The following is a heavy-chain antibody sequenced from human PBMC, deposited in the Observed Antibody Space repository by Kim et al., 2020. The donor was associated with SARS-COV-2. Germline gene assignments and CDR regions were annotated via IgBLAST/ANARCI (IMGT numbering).Heavy chain of an antibody. J-gene: IGHJ4*02. CDR3: ARGSNYYDNIGYPSVGY. CDR2: ISYDGSSE. CDR1: GFTFSRYT. D-gene: IGHD3-22*01. V-gene: IGHV3-30-3*01. Sequence: GGSLRLSCAASGFTFSRYTMHWVRQAPDKGLEWVAVISYDGSSEYYADSVKGRFTISRDNSKNTLYLQMNSLRAEDTAVYYCARGSNYYDNIGYPSVGYWGQGTLVTVSS.